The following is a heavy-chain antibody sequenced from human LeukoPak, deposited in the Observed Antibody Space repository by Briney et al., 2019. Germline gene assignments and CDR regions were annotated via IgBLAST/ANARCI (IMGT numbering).Heavy chain of an antibody. D-gene: IGHD5-18*01. V-gene: IGHV4-31*03. CDR2: IYYSGST. CDR1: GGSISSSGYY. CDR3: ARGSGYSYVDFDY. Sequence: SQTLSLTCTVSGGSISSSGYYWSWIRQHPGKGLEWIGYIYYSGSTYYNPSLKSRVTISVDTSKNQFSLKLSSVTAADTAVYYCARGSGYSYVDFDYWGQGTLVTVSS. J-gene: IGHJ4*02.